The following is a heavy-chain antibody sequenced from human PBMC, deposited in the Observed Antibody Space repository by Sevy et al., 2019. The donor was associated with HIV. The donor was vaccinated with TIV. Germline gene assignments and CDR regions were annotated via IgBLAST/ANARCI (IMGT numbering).Heavy chain of an antibody. CDR2: IGNDGNEI. V-gene: IGHV3-30*02. J-gene: IGHJ4*02. Sequence: GGSLRLSCAASGFTFMNYGMRWVRQAPGKGLEWVAFIGNDGNEIYYADSVRGRFSVSRDNSKDTLYLQLNSLRTEDTALYCCVNDWLQSHPFGYWGQGTLVTVSS. D-gene: IGHD6-19*01. CDR3: VNDWLQSHPFGY. CDR1: GFTFMNYG.